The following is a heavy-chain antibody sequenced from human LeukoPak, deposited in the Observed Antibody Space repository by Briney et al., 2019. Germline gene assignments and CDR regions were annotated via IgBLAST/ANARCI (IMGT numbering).Heavy chain of an antibody. CDR3: ARGSGGLNWFDP. CDR2: INHSGST. Sequence: PSETLSLACAVYGGSFSGYYWSWIRQPPGKGLEWIGEINHSGSTNYNPFLKSRVTISVDTSKKQFSLKLSSVTAADTAVYYCARGSGGLNWFDPWGQGTLVTVSS. V-gene: IGHV4-34*01. D-gene: IGHD3-10*01. CDR1: GGSFSGYY. J-gene: IGHJ5*02.